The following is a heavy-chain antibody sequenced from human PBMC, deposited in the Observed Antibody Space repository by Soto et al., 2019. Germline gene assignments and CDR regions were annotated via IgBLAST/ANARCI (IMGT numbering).Heavy chain of an antibody. D-gene: IGHD1-1*01. CDR1: GFTFSNYG. J-gene: IGHJ4*02. Sequence: QVQLVESGGGVVQPGRSLRLSCAASGFTFSNYGLHWVRQAPGKGLEWVAIIWHDGKNKDYADSVKGRFTVSRDNSKNPLYLKMNRLRAGDTAVYHCASHHVNDEAIDYWGKGTLVTVSS. V-gene: IGHV3-33*01. CDR2: IWHDGKNK. CDR3: ASHHVNDEAIDY.